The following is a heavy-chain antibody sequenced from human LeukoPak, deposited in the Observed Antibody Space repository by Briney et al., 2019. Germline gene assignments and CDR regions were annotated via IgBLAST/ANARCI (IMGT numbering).Heavy chain of an antibody. D-gene: IGHD2-15*01. CDR2: INHSGST. V-gene: IGHV4-34*01. J-gene: IGHJ1*01. Sequence: SETLSLTCAVYGGSFSGYYWSWIRQPPGKGLEWIGEINHSGSTNYNPSLKSRVTISVDTSKIQFSLKLSSVTAADTAVYYCARGSLDCSGGSCYPEYFQHWGQGTLVTVSS. CDR1: GGSFSGYY. CDR3: ARGSLDCSGGSCYPEYFQH.